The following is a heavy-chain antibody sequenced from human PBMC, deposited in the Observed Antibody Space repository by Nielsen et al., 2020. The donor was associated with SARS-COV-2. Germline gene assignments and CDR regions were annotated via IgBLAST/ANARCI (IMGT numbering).Heavy chain of an antibody. J-gene: IGHJ4*02. CDR3: ARTGIAVAGIDFDY. D-gene: IGHD6-19*01. CDR2: MNPNSGNT. CDR1: GYTFTSYD. Sequence: ASVKASCKASGYTFTSYDINWVRQATGQGLEWMGWMNPNSGNTGYAQKFQGRVTMTRDTSISTAYMELSRLRSDDTAVYYCARTGIAVAGIDFDYWGQGTLVTVSS. V-gene: IGHV1-8*01.